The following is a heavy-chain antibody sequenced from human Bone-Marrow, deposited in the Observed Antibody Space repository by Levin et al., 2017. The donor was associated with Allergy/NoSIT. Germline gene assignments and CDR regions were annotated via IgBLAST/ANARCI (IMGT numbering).Heavy chain of an antibody. CDR3: ARVSSYYDFWSGYPEYYYYGMDV. J-gene: IGHJ6*02. Sequence: GGSLRLSCAASGFTFSSYAMHWVRQAPGKGLEWVAVISYDGSNKYYADSVKGRFTISRDNSKNTLYLQMNSLRAEDTAVYYCARVSSYYDFWSGYPEYYYYGMDVWGQGTTVTVSS. V-gene: IGHV3-30-3*01. CDR2: ISYDGSNK. CDR1: GFTFSSYA. D-gene: IGHD3-3*01.